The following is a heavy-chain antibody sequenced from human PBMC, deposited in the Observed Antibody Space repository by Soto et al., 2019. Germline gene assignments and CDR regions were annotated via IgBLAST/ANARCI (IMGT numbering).Heavy chain of an antibody. V-gene: IGHV3-23*01. Sequence: HPGGSLRLSCAASGFTFSIYAMSWVRQAPGKGLEWVSTIGGSGGGTTYADFVRGRFTISRDNSRNTLYLQMNSLRAEDTAVYYCAAAGHSGCHNYYYYGMDVWGQGTTVTVSS. CDR3: AAAGHSGCHNYYYYGMDV. CDR1: GFTFSIYA. CDR2: IGGSGGGT. J-gene: IGHJ6*02. D-gene: IGHD1-26*01.